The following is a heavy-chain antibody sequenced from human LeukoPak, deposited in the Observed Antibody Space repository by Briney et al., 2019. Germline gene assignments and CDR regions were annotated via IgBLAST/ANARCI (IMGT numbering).Heavy chain of an antibody. V-gene: IGHV3-21*01. CDR1: GFTFSSYS. CDR2: ISSSSSYI. D-gene: IGHD2-2*01. Sequence: GGSLRLSCAASGFTFSSYSMNWVRQAPWKGLEWVSSISSSSSYIYYADSVKGRFTISRDNAKNSLYLQMNSLRAEDTAVYYCARDSGYCSSTSCYELDYWGQGTLVTVSS. J-gene: IGHJ4*02. CDR3: ARDSGYCSSTSCYELDY.